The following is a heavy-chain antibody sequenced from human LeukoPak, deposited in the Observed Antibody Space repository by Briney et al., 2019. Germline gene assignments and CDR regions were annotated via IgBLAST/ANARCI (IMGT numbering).Heavy chain of an antibody. CDR1: GFTFSNYA. J-gene: IGHJ4*02. CDR2: ISYDGSNE. Sequence: GRSLRLSCAASGFTFSNYAMHWVRQAPGKGLEWVAVISYDGSNEYYADSLKGRFTISRDNSKNTLYLQMNGLRAEDTAVYYCARQQDTTNPGYWGQGTLVTVSS. D-gene: IGHD5-18*01. CDR3: ARQQDTTNPGY. V-gene: IGHV3-30*03.